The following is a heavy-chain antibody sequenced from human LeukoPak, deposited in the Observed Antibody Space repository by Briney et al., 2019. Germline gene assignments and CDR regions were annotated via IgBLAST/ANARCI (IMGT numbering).Heavy chain of an antibody. Sequence: SETLSLTCAVYGGSFSGYYWSWIRQPPGKGLEWIGEINHSGSTNYNLSLKSRVTISVDTSKNQFSLKLSSVTAADTAVYYCARVFGVVIPDAFDIWGQGTMVTVSS. CDR2: INHSGST. CDR3: ARVFGVVIPDAFDI. V-gene: IGHV4-34*01. J-gene: IGHJ3*02. D-gene: IGHD3-3*01. CDR1: GGSFSGYY.